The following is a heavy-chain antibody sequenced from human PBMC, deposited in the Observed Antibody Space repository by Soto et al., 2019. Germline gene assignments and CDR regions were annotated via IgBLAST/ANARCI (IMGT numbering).Heavy chain of an antibody. J-gene: IGHJ6*03. CDR2: IWYDGSNK. D-gene: IGHD2-21*01. Sequence: GGSLRLSCAASGFTFSSYGMHWVRQAPGKGLEWVAVIWYDGSNKYYADSVKGRFTISRDNSKNTLYLQMNSLRAEDTAVYYCARGGYIPTLNRYYYYYYMDVWGKGTTVTVSS. V-gene: IGHV3-33*01. CDR3: ARGGYIPTLNRYYYYYYMDV. CDR1: GFTFSSYG.